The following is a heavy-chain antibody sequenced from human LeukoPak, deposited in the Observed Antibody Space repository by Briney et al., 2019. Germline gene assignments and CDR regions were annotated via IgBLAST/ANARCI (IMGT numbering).Heavy chain of an antibody. V-gene: IGHV3-7*01. CDR3: ATYSGNYYGAFDI. CDR1: GFTFSTYW. D-gene: IGHD1-26*01. CDR2: IRQDGIEI. J-gene: IGHJ3*02. Sequence: GGSLRLSCAASGFTFSTYWMSWVRPAPGKGLEWVANIRQDGIEIYYVDSVKGRFTISRDNAKNSLYLQLNSLRAEDTAVYYCATYSGNYYGAFDIWGQGTLVTVSS.